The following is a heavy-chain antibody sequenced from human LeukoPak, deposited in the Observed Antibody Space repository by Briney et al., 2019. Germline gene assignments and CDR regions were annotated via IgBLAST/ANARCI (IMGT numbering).Heavy chain of an antibody. CDR2: IYRSGST. Sequence: SETLSLTCTVSGGSISSSSYYWGWIRQPPGKGLEWIGSIYRSGSTYYNPSLKSRVTISVDTSKNQFSLKLSSVTAADTAVYYCARDSPRAYDYVWGSYPPFDYWGQGTLVTVSS. V-gene: IGHV4-39*07. J-gene: IGHJ4*02. CDR3: ARDSPRAYDYVWGSYPPFDY. CDR1: GGSISSSSYY. D-gene: IGHD3-16*02.